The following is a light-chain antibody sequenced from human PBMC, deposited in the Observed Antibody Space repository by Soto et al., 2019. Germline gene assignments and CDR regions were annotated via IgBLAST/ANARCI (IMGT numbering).Light chain of an antibody. J-gene: IGKJ5*01. V-gene: IGKV1-16*02. CDR2: RVS. CDR1: RDIGNY. CDR3: QQYVSYPIT. Sequence: DIQMTQSPSSLSASVGDRVTITCRASRDIGNYLAWFQQKPGKAPKSLIYRVSSLQTGVPSKFSGGGGGTDFTLTINSLQPEDSSTYLCQQYVSYPITFGQGTRLEI.